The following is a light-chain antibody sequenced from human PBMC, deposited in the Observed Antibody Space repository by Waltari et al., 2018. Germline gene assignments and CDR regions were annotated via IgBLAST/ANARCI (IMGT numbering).Light chain of an antibody. V-gene: IGKV1-5*03. CDR3: HQYDSYPVT. Sequence: DIQMTQSPSTLSASVGDRVTITCRASQSISSWLAWYQQKPGKAPKLLLYKASNLETGAPSRFSGSGSGTEFTLTISSLQPDDSATYYCHQYDSYPVTFGGGTKVEIK. CDR2: KAS. CDR1: QSISSW. J-gene: IGKJ4*01.